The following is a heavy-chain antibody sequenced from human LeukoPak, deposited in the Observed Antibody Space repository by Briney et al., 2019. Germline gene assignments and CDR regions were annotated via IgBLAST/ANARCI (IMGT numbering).Heavy chain of an antibody. CDR2: IDPSDSYS. D-gene: IGHD5-12*01. CDR3: ARLGGYDSDY. Sequence: GESLQISFKGSGYSFTNYWISWVRQMPGKGLGWMGAIDPSDSYSNYSPSFQGHVTISADKSISTAYLQWSSLKASDTAMYYCARLGGYDSDYWGQGTLVTVSS. V-gene: IGHV5-10-1*01. J-gene: IGHJ4*02. CDR1: GYSFTNYW.